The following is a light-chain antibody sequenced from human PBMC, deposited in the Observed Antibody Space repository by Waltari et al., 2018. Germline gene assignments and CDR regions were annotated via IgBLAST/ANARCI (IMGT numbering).Light chain of an antibody. V-gene: IGLV2-8*01. Sequence: QSALTQPPSASGSPGQSVTISCTETSSDVGGYTPVSWYQQHPGKAPKLMVYELSERHSGVTDRFSGSKSGNTASLTVSGLQAEDEAYYYCSSHGGSNNFYVFGSGTKVTVL. CDR2: ELS. CDR3: SSHGGSNNFYV. CDR1: SSDVGGYTP. J-gene: IGLJ1*01.